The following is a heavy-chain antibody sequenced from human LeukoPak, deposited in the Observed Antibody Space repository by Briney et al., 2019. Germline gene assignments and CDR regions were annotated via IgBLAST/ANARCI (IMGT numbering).Heavy chain of an antibody. CDR1: GDSVSSNSAA. CDR2: TYYRSKWYN. D-gene: IGHD6-13*01. CDR3: AREREYSSSWTPLDY. Sequence: SQTLSLTCAISGDSVSSNSAAWNWSRPSPSRGLEVLGRTYYRSKWYNDYAVSVKSRITINPDTSKNQFSLQLNSVTPEDTAVYYCAREREYSSSWTPLDYWGQGTLVTVSS. V-gene: IGHV6-1*01. J-gene: IGHJ4*02.